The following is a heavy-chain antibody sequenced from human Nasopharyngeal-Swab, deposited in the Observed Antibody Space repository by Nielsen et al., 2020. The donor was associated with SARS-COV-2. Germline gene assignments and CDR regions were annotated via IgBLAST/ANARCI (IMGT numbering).Heavy chain of an antibody. CDR1: GFTFDDYT. V-gene: IGHV3-9*01. CDR2: INWNSASK. Sequence: SLKISCAASGFTFDDYTMYWVRQRPGEGLEWVSGINWNSASKGYADSVKGRFTISRDNAKNSLYLLMNTLRSEDTALYYCARGTADYSNPSFDYWGQGTLVTVPS. CDR3: ARGTADYSNPSFDY. J-gene: IGHJ4*02. D-gene: IGHD4-11*01.